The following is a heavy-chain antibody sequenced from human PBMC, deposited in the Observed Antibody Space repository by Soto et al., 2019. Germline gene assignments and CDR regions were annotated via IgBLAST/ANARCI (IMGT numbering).Heavy chain of an antibody. D-gene: IGHD6-13*01. V-gene: IGHV4-59*08. CDR3: ARLLTRSSSWYGYYYMDV. CDR2: IYYSGST. J-gene: IGHJ6*03. CDR1: GGSISSYY. Sequence: SETLSLTCTVSGGSISSYYWSWIRQPPGKGLEWIGYIYYSGSTNYNPSLKSRVTISVDTSKNQFSLKLSSVTAADTAVYYCARLLTRSSSWYGYYYMDVWGKGTTVTVSS.